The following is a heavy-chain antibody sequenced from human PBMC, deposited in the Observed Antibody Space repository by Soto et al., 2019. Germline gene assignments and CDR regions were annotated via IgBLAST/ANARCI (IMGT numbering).Heavy chain of an antibody. CDR2: IDPSDSYT. V-gene: IGHV5-10-1*01. J-gene: IGHJ4*02. CDR3: ARHDCSSTSCYDTSIAVAGTY. CDR1: WYSFTSYC. Sequence: PGGSLKISCKGSWYSFTSYCISWGGQIPRKRPEGMGMIDPSDSYTNYSPSFQGHVTISADKSISTAYLQWSSLKASDTAMYYCARHDCSSTSCYDTSIAVAGTYWGQGTLVTSPQ. D-gene: IGHD2-2*01.